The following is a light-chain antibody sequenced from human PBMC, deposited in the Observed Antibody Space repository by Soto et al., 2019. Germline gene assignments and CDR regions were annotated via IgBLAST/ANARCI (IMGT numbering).Light chain of an antibody. CDR3: QLGG. J-gene: IGKJ1*01. Sequence: EIVLTQSPGTLSLSPGERATLSCRASQTIVGTYLAWYQQKPGQAPRLLIYGASSRASGIPDRFSGGGSGTGFTLTINKLEPEDSAVYYYQLGGFGQGTKVEI. V-gene: IGKV3-20*01. CDR1: QTIVGTY. CDR2: GAS.